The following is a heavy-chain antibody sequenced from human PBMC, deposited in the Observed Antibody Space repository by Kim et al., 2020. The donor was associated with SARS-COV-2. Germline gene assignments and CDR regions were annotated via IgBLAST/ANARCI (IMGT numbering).Heavy chain of an antibody. J-gene: IGHJ5*02. V-gene: IGHV5-51*01. CDR1: GYSFTSYW. CDR2: IYPGDSDT. CDR3: ARLTMVRGVIIKIDP. Sequence: GESLKISCKGSGYSFTSYWIGWVRQMPGKGLEWMGIIYPGDSDTRYSPSFQGQVTISADKSISTAYLQWSSLKASDTAMYYCARLTMVRGVIIKIDPWGQGTLVTVSS. D-gene: IGHD3-10*01.